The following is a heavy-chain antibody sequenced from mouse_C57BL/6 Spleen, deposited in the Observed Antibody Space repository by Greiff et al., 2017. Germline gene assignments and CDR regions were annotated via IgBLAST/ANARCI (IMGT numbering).Heavy chain of an antibody. D-gene: IGHD1-1*01. Sequence: QVQLQQSGAELVKPGASVKLSCKASGYTFTEYTIHWVKQRSGQGLEWIGWFYPGSGSIKYNEKFKDKATLTAGKSSSTVYMELSRLTSEDSAVYFCARHDIYYYGSSPAWFAYWGQGTLVTVAA. CDR1: GYTFTEYT. CDR2: FYPGSGSI. CDR3: ARHDIYYYGSSPAWFAY. J-gene: IGHJ3*01. V-gene: IGHV1-62-2*01.